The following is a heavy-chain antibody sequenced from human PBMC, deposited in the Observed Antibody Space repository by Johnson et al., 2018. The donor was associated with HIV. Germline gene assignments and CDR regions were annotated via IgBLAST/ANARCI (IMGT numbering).Heavy chain of an antibody. Sequence: QVQLVESGGGVVQPGRSLRLSCAASGFTFSSYAMHWVRQAPGKGLEWVAVISYDGSNKYYADSVKGRFTISNDNSKNSLYLQMNSLRAEDTAVYYCATFGGGSFHAFDIWGQGTMVTVTS. CDR1: GFTFSSYA. D-gene: IGHD1-26*01. V-gene: IGHV3-30-3*01. CDR3: ATFGGGSFHAFDI. J-gene: IGHJ3*02. CDR2: ISYDGSNK.